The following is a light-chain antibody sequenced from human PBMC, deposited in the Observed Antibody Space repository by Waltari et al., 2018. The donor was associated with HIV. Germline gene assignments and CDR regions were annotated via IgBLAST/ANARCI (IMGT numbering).Light chain of an antibody. Sequence: EIVLTQSPATLSLSPGERATLSCRASQSVRSYLAWYQQKPGQAPRLLIYDASNRATGIPARFSGSGSWTDFTLTISSLEPEDFAVYYCQQRSNWPPTFGQGTKVEIK. J-gene: IGKJ1*01. V-gene: IGKV3-11*01. CDR1: QSVRSY. CDR2: DAS. CDR3: QQRSNWPPT.